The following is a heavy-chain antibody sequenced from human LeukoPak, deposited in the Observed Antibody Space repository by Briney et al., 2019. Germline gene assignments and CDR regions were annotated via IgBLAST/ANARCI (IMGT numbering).Heavy chain of an antibody. V-gene: IGHV1-2*04. Sequence: GASVKVSCKASGYTFTGYYMHWVRQAPGQGLEWMGWINPNSGGTNYAQKFQGWVTMTRDTSISTAYMELSRLRSDDTAVYYCARAQLAGYGSSWYKTPGDNWFDPWGQGTLVTVSS. CDR3: ARAQLAGYGSSWYKTPGDNWFDP. CDR2: INPNSGGT. J-gene: IGHJ5*02. D-gene: IGHD6-13*01. CDR1: GYTFTGYY.